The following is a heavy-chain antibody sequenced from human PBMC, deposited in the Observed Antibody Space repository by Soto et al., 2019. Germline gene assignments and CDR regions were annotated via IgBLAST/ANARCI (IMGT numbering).Heavy chain of an antibody. CDR3: ARNVPVTPLVY. D-gene: IGHD4-17*01. CDR1: GVTVSNNF. J-gene: IGHJ4*02. Sequence: EVQLVESGGDLVKPGGSLRLSCAASGVTVSNNFMSWVRQAPGKGLEWVSIIYSGGGTQYADSVKGRFTISRDNYKNTVYLQMTSLRFEDTAVYYCARNVPVTPLVYWGQGTLVTVSS. CDR2: IYSGGGT. V-gene: IGHV3-66*01.